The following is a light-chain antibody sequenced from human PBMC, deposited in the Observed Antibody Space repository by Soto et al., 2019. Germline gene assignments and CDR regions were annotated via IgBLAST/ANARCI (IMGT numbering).Light chain of an antibody. CDR3: ASYRSSVYV. CDR1: SGDIGSYNY. CDR2: DVT. J-gene: IGLJ1*01. Sequence: QSVLTQPASVSGSPGQSITISCTGTSGDIGSYNYVSWYQQGPGKAPKLMIYDVTNRPSGVSDRFSGSKSANTASLTISGLRYEDEAEYYCASYRSSVYVFGTGTQLTVL. V-gene: IGLV2-14*01.